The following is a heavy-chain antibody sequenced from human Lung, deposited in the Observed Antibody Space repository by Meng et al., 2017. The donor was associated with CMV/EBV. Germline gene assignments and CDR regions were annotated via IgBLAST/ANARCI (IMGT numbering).Heavy chain of an antibody. CDR2: IYNEGRT. CDR1: GSIVSDNY. V-gene: IGHV3-66*02. CDR3: ARLSDPEWLPFAMDV. D-gene: IGHD3-3*01. J-gene: IGHJ6*02. Sequence: GGSXRLXCAVSGSIVSDNYISWVRQAPGKGLECISVIYNEGRTFYVDSVKGRFTISRDNSKNTVYLQMSSLRADDTAVYFCARLSDPEWLPFAMDVWGQGXTVTVSS.